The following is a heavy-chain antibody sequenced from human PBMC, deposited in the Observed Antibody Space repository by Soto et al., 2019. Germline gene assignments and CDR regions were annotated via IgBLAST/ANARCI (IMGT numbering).Heavy chain of an antibody. CDR3: ARDIWPIVVVVAATGDAFDI. CDR2: INPSGGST. J-gene: IGHJ3*02. V-gene: IGHV1-46*03. CDR1: GYTFTSYY. D-gene: IGHD2-15*01. Sequence: GASVKSCKASGYTFTSYYMHWVRQAPGQGLEWMGIINPSGGSTSYAQKFQGRVTMTRDTSTSTVYMELSSLRSEDTAVYYCARDIWPIVVVVAATGDAFDIWGQGTMVTVSS.